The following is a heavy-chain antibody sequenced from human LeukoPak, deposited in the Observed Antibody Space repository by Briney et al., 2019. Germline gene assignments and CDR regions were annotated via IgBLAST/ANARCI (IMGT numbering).Heavy chain of an antibody. Sequence: GGSLRLSCAASGFTFSSYAMHWVRQAPGKGLEWVTVISYDGSNKYYADSVKGRFTISRDNSKNTLYLQMNSLRAEDTAVYYCARDILRYFDWLLKPLYYYYGMDVWGQGTTVTVSS. D-gene: IGHD3-9*01. CDR2: ISYDGSNK. CDR1: GFTFSSYA. CDR3: ARDILRYFDWLLKPLYYYYGMDV. V-gene: IGHV3-30*04. J-gene: IGHJ6*02.